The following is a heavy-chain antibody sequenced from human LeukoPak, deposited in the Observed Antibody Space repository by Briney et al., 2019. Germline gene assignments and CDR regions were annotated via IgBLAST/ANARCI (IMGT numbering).Heavy chain of an antibody. V-gene: IGHV1-2*02. CDR3: ARGEWVLLYSSGWLVDY. J-gene: IGHJ4*02. Sequence: GASVKVSCKASGYTFTSYGISWVRQAPGQGLEWMGWINPNSGGTNYAQKFQGRVTMTRDTSISTAYMELSRLRSDDTAVYYCARGEWVLLYSSGWLVDYWGQGTLVTVSS. D-gene: IGHD6-19*01. CDR1: GYTFTSYG. CDR2: INPNSGGT.